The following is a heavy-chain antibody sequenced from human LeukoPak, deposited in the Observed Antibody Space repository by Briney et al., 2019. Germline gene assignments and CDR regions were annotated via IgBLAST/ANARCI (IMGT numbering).Heavy chain of an antibody. Sequence: ASVKVSCKASGYTFTSYYKHWVRQAPGEGLEWMGIINPSGGSTSYAQKFQGRVTMTRDMSTSTVYMELSSLRSDDTAVYYCARESGYDSLAYYYYYMDVWGKGTTVTVSS. J-gene: IGHJ6*03. V-gene: IGHV1-46*01. CDR1: GYTFTSYY. D-gene: IGHD5-12*01. CDR3: ARESGYDSLAYYYYYMDV. CDR2: INPSGGST.